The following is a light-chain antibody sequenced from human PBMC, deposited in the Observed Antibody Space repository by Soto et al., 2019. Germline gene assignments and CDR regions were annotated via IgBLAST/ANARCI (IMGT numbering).Light chain of an antibody. Sequence: QSALTQPASVSGSPGQSITISCTGTSSDVGSYNYVSWYQQYPGKAPKLMIYDVSNRPSGVSNRFSGSKSGNTASLTISGRQAEDEADYYCSSYTTRSTHVVFGGGTKLTVL. CDR1: SSDVGSYNY. V-gene: IGLV2-14*01. CDR3: SSYTTRSTHVV. J-gene: IGLJ2*01. CDR2: DVS.